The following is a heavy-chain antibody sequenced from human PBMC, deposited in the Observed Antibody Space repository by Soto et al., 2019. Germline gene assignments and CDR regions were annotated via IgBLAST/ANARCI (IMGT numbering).Heavy chain of an antibody. D-gene: IGHD1-26*01. CDR1: GFTFSSYG. V-gene: IGHV3-33*01. CDR3: ARDSAWEPTSKVRPKLYYFDY. Sequence: PGGSLRLSCAASGFTFSSYGMHWVRQAPGKGLEWVAVIWYDGSNKYYADSVKGRFTISRDNSKNTLYLQMNSLRAEDTAVYYCARDSAWEPTSKVRPKLYYFDYWGQGTLVTVSS. CDR2: IWYDGSNK. J-gene: IGHJ4*02.